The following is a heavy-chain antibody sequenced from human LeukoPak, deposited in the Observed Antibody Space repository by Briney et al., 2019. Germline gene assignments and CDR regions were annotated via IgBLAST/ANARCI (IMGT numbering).Heavy chain of an antibody. V-gene: IGHV3-74*01. J-gene: IGHJ6*03. D-gene: IGHD3/OR15-3a*01. Sequence: PGGSLRLSCAASGFYFNIYSMHWVRQAPGKGLVWVARINKDGRSTTYADSVKGRFTISRDNAKNTLSLQMNSLRAEDTALYYCVRDVRGIGQDYYYMDVWGKGTTVTVSS. CDR1: GFYFNIYS. CDR2: INKDGRST. CDR3: VRDVRGIGQDYYYMDV.